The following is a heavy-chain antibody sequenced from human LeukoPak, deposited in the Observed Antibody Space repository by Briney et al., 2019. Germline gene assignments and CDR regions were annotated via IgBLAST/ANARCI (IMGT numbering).Heavy chain of an antibody. CDR1: NGAISSYY. Sequence: SETLCFNCTATNGAISSYYWSWIRQPPGKGQEWIGYIYYSGSTNYNPSLQSRVTISVDTSNNQFSLRLRSVTAADTAVYYCVRQRGRRVWFDPWGQGTLVTVSS. CDR2: IYYSGST. V-gene: IGHV4-59*08. J-gene: IGHJ5*02. CDR3: VRQRGRRVWFDP.